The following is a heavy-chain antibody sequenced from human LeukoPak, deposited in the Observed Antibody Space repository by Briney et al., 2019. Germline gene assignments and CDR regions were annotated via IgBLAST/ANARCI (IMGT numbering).Heavy chain of an antibody. D-gene: IGHD4-17*01. CDR2: IIPIFGTA. Sequence: SVKVSCKASGGTFSSYAISWVRQAPGQGLEWMGGIIPIFGTASYAQKFQGRVTITADESTSTAYMELSSLRSEDTAVYYCARDDYGDHEGLGYWGQGTLVTVSS. J-gene: IGHJ4*02. CDR3: ARDDYGDHEGLGY. CDR1: GGTFSSYA. V-gene: IGHV1-69*13.